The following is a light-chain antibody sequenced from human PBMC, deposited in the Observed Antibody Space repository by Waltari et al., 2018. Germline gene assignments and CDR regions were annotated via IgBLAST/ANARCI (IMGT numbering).Light chain of an antibody. CDR1: SSDVGGYNY. V-gene: IGLV2-23*02. CDR3: CSYAGSSTLV. CDR2: DVS. J-gene: IGLJ2*01. Sequence: QSALTQPASVSGSPGQSITISCTGTSSDVGGYNYVSWYQQHPGKAPKLMIYDVSKRPSGVSNRFSCSKSGNTAFLTISGLQAEDEADYYCCSYAGSSTLVFGGGTKLTVL.